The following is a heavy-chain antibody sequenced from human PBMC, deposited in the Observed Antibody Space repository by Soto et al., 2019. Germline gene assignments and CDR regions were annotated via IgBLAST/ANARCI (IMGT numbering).Heavy chain of an antibody. D-gene: IGHD3-3*01. CDR2: ISTDNGNT. J-gene: IGHJ6*02. V-gene: IGHV1-18*01. CDR1: GYTFTSSG. CDR3: ARDQGITTFGVYSMYYYGMDV. Sequence: QVQLVQSGAEVKKPGASVKVSFKASGYTFTSSGISWVRLAPGQGLEWMGWISTDNGNTNYAQHLQGRVSLTTDTSTSTAYMDLRSLRSDDTAVYYCARDQGITTFGVYSMYYYGMDVWGQGTTVTVSS.